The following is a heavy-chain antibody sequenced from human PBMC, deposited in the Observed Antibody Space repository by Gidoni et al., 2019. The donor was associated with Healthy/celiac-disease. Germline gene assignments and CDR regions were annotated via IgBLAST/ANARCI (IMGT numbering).Heavy chain of an antibody. CDR3: ARDLTIFGVVISGFDP. CDR1: GGPFSSYA. D-gene: IGHD3-3*01. J-gene: IGHJ5*02. Sequence: QVHLVQSGAEVKKPGSSVKVSCKASGGPFSSYAISWVRQAPGQGLEWMGGIIPIFGTANYAQKFQGRVTITADKSTSTAYMELSSLRAEDTAVYYCARDLTIFGVVISGFDPWGQGTLVTVSS. CDR2: IIPIFGTA. V-gene: IGHV1-69*06.